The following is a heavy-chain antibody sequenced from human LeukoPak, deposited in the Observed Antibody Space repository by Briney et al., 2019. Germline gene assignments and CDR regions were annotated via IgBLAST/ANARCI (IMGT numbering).Heavy chain of an antibody. D-gene: IGHD6-13*01. CDR1: GYTFTAYY. J-gene: IGHJ4*02. CDR3: ATHSIAAVGFDY. CDR2: VNSNSGGT. Sequence: ASVKVSCKSSGYTFTAYYMHWVRQAPGQGLEYMGWVNSNSGGTNYAQKFQGRVTMARDPSISTAYMELIRLTSDDTAVYYCATHSIAAVGFDYWGQGTLVTVSS. V-gene: IGHV1-2*02.